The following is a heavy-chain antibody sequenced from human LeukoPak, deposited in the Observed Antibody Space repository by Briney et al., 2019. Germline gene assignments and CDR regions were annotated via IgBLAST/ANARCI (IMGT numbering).Heavy chain of an antibody. D-gene: IGHD1-26*01. V-gene: IGHV3-33*01. CDR3: VRMGASFDY. CDR2: IWYDGTKK. CDR1: GFTFSSYG. Sequence: GGSLRLSCAASGFTFSSYGMHWVRQAPGKGLEWVAVIWYDGTKKYYVDYVKGRFTISRDNSKNMLHLQMNSLRAEDTALYYCVRMGASFDYWGQGTLVTVSS. J-gene: IGHJ4*02.